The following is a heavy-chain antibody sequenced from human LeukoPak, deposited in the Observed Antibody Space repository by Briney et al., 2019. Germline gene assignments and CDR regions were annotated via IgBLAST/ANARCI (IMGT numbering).Heavy chain of an antibody. CDR2: INPNSGGT. CDR1: GYTFTGYY. V-gene: IGHV1-2*02. Sequence: ASVKVSCKASGYTFTGYYMHWVRQAPGQGLEWMGWINPNSGGTNYAQKFQDRVTMTRDTSISTAYMELSRLRSDDTAVYYCASSIAVAGTGFGYWGQGTLVTVSS. CDR3: ASSIAVAGTGFGY. D-gene: IGHD6-19*01. J-gene: IGHJ4*02.